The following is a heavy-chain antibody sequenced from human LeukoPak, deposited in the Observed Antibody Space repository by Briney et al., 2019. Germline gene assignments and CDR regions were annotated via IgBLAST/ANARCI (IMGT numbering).Heavy chain of an antibody. V-gene: IGHV4-34*01. CDR2: INHSGST. CDR1: GGSFSGYY. CDR3: ARQTGSGLFTLP. Sequence: SETLSLTCAVYGGSFSGYYWSWIRQPPGKGLEWIGEINHSGSTNYNPSLKSRVTISVDTSKNQFSLKLSSVTAADTAVYYCARQTGSGLFTLPGGQGTLVTVSS. D-gene: IGHD3/OR15-3a*01. J-gene: IGHJ4*02.